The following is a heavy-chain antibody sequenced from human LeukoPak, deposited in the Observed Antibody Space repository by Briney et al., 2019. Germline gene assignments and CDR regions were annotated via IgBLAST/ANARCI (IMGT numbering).Heavy chain of an antibody. CDR3: AKDWFGLDV. V-gene: IGHV3-30*18. J-gene: IGHJ6*02. D-gene: IGHD3-9*01. CDR1: GFTFSDSS. Sequence: GGSLRLSCAASGFTFSDSSMHWVRQAPGKGLEWVAVISYDETDEYYAESVKGRFTISRDNPKNTLSLQMNSLRAGDTAVYYCAKDWFGLDVWGQGTTVTVSS. CDR2: ISYDETDE.